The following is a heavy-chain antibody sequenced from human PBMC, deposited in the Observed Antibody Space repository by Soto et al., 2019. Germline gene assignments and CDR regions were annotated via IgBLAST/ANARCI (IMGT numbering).Heavy chain of an antibody. CDR3: ARTYGSGSYYSILFDY. CDR2: IYYSGST. CDR1: GGSISSYY. J-gene: IGHJ4*02. Sequence: SETLSLTCTVSGGSISSYYWSWIRQPPGKGLEWIGYIYYSGSTNYNPSLKSRVTISVDTSKNQFALKRSSVTAADTAVYYCARTYGSGSYYSILFDYWGQGTLVTVSS. V-gene: IGHV4-59*08. D-gene: IGHD3-10*01.